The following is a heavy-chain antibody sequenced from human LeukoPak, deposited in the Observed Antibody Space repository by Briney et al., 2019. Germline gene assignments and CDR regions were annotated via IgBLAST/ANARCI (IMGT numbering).Heavy chain of an antibody. V-gene: IGHV3-43*02. J-gene: IGHJ4*02. Sequence: AGGSLRLSCVASRLPIAAFAMHWVRQAPGKGLEWVSLISGDGVSTFYADSVKGRFSISRDNSKNSLYLEMNSLRTEDAAMYYCAKESGKFDYWGQGTLVAVSS. CDR3: AKESGKFDY. CDR1: RLPIAAFA. CDR2: ISGDGVST.